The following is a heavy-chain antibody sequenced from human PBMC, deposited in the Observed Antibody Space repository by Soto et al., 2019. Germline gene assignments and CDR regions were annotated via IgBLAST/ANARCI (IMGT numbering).Heavy chain of an antibody. CDR3: ARGHDYSKDPAVAAHIDY. D-gene: IGHD4-4*01. CDR2: ISSSSSYI. CDR1: GFTFSSYS. J-gene: IGHJ4*01. V-gene: IGHV3-21*01. Sequence: GGSLRLSCAASGFTFSSYSMNWVRQAPGKGLEWVSSISSSSSYIYYADSVKGRFTISRDNAKNSLYLQMNSLRAEDTAVYYCARGHDYSKDPAVAAHIDYWGQGTLVTVSS.